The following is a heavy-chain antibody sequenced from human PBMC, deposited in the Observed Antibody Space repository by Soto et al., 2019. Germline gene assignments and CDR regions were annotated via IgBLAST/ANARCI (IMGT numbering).Heavy chain of an antibody. Sequence: QVQLVESGGDVVQPGRSLRLSCAASGSTFSSYDIHWVRQAPGKGLEWVAHISPDGSNAYYADAVKGRFIISRDKAKNMVYLQMNSLRVEDTSVYHFARGPSHGAFDIWGQGTMVTVSS. V-gene: IGHV3-30-3*01. CDR3: ARGPSHGAFDI. CDR1: GSTFSSYD. CDR2: ISPDGSNA. J-gene: IGHJ3*02.